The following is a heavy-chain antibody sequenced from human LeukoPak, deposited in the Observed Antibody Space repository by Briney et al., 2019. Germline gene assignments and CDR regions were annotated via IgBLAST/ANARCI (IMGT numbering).Heavy chain of an antibody. D-gene: IGHD2-2*01. CDR3: ARDSMDGYYYYYGMDV. CDR2: ISSSSSYI. CDR1: GCTFSSYS. Sequence: GGSLRLSCAASGCTFSSYSMNWVRQAPGKGLEWVSSISSSSSYIYYADSVKGRFTISRDNAKNSLYLQMNSLRAEDTAVYYCARDSMDGYYYYYGMDVWGQGTTVTVSS. J-gene: IGHJ6*02. V-gene: IGHV3-21*01.